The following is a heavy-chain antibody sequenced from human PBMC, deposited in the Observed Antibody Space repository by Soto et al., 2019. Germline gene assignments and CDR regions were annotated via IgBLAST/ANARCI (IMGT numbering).Heavy chain of an antibody. CDR1: GFNLRNYE. Sequence: EVQLLETGGGSVHVGGSLRLSCAVSGFNLRNYEMNWVRQVPGKGLEWISKISGSNNNIYYADSVQGRFTISRDHANNVIFLQMNSRRAEDTATYHCATEELCGADCYFFKHWGQGTLVTVSS. CDR3: ATEELCGADCYFFKH. CDR2: ISGSNNNI. D-gene: IGHD2-21*02. J-gene: IGHJ4*02. V-gene: IGHV3-48*03.